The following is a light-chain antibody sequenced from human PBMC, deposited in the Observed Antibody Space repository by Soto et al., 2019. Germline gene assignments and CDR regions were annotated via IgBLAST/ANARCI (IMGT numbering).Light chain of an antibody. V-gene: IGKV1-39*01. CDR2: AAS. J-gene: IGKJ1*01. Sequence: DIVLTQAPATLSVYPGERATLSCRSSQSVSGDLAWYHHKPGKAPKLLIYAASSLQSGVPSRFSGSGSGTDFTLTISSLQPEDFATYYCQQSYSTPPTFGQGTKVDIK. CDR3: QQSYSTPPT. CDR1: QSVSGD.